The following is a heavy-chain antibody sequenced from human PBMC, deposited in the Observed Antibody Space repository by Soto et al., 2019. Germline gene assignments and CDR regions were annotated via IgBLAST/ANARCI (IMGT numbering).Heavy chain of an antibody. CDR2: INGSGGGT. D-gene: IGHD3-22*01. J-gene: IGHJ4*02. CDR1: GFTFSSYA. Sequence: EVQLLESGGGLVQPGGSLRLSCAASGFTFSSYAMSWVRQAPGKGLEWVSAINGSGGGTYYADSVKGRFTISRDNSKNTMYLQMNSLRAEDTAVYYCATRAYYYDSSGYFDDWGQGTLVTVSS. V-gene: IGHV3-23*01. CDR3: ATRAYYYDSSGYFDD.